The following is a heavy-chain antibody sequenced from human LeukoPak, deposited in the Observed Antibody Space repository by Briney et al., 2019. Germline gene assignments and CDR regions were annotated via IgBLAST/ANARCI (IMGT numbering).Heavy chain of an antibody. CDR2: IYSGGST. CDR3: ARAIQLWLRLDAFDI. V-gene: IGHV3-66*01. D-gene: IGHD5-18*01. J-gene: IGHJ3*02. CDR1: GFTVSSNH. Sequence: GGSLRLSCAASGFTVSSNHMSWVRQAPGKGLEWVSVIYSGGSTYYADSVKGRFTISRDNSKNTLYLQMNSLRAEDTAVYYCARAIQLWLRLDAFDIWGQGTMVTVSS.